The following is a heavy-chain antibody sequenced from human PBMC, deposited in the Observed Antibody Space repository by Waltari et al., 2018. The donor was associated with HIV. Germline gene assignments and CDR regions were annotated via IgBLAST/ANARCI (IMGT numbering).Heavy chain of an antibody. Sequence: GAEVKKPGASVKVSCKASGYTFTSYGISWVRQAPGQGLEWMGWISAYNGNTNYAQKLQGRVTMTTDTSTRTAYRELRSLRSDDTAVYYCARDSGYYDSRPPPQFWGQGTLVTVSS. CDR2: ISAYNGNT. CDR1: GYTFTSYG. V-gene: IGHV1-18*01. CDR3: ARDSGYYDSRPPPQF. J-gene: IGHJ4*02. D-gene: IGHD3-22*01.